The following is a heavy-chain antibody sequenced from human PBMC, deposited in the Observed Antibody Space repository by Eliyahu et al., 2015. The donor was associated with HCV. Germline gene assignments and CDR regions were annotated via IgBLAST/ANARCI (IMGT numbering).Heavy chain of an antibody. D-gene: IGHD6-13*01. CDR2: XSGSGGST. Sequence: EVQLLXSGGGLVQPGGSLRLSCAASGFXFSSYAMXWXRQAPGKGLEXVSXXSGSGGSTYYADSVKGRFTISRDNSKNTLYLQMNSLRAEDTAVYYCAKDHPSSWIDYWGQGTLVTVSS. J-gene: IGHJ4*02. CDR1: GFXFSSYA. CDR3: AKDHPSSWIDY. V-gene: IGHV3-23*01.